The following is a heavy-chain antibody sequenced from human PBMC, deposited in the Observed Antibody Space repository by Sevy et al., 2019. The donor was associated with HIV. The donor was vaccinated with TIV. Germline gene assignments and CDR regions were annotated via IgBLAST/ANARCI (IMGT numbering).Heavy chain of an antibody. V-gene: IGHV3-73*01. CDR1: GFTFSGSA. CDR3: TRGVRIAARPDAFDI. CDR2: IRSKANSYAT. D-gene: IGHD6-6*01. J-gene: IGHJ3*02. Sequence: GGSLRLSCAASGFTFSGSAMHWVRQASGKGLEWVGRIRSKANSYATAYAASVKGRFTISRDDSKNTAYLQMNSLKTEDTAVYYCTRGVRIAARPDAFDIWGQGTMVTVSS.